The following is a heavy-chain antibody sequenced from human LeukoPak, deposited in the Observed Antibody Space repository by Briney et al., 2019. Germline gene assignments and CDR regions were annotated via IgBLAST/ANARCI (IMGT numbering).Heavy chain of an antibody. D-gene: IGHD3-22*01. CDR2: INPSGGST. CDR1: GYIFTSYY. CDR3: ARADSSGYPYFDY. Sequence: ASVKVSCKASGYIFTSYYMHWVRQAPGQGLEWMGIINPSGGSTSYAQKFQSRVTMTRDTSTSTVYMELSSLRSEDTAVYYCARADSSGYPYFDYWGQGTLVTVSS. J-gene: IGHJ4*02. V-gene: IGHV1-46*01.